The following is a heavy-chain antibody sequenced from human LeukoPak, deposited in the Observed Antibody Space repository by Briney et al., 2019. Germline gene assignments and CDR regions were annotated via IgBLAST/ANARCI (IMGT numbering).Heavy chain of an antibody. CDR2: ISSSGSTI. V-gene: IGHV3-48*03. D-gene: IGHD3-3*01. J-gene: IGHJ4*02. CDR1: GFTFSSYE. CDR3: ARGGNDFWSGERGYFFDY. Sequence: GGSLRLSCAASGFTFSSYEMTWVRQAPGKGLEWVSYISSSGSTIHYADSVKGRFTISRDNAKNSLYLQMNSLRAEDTAVYYCARGGNDFWSGERGYFFDYWGQGTLVTVSS.